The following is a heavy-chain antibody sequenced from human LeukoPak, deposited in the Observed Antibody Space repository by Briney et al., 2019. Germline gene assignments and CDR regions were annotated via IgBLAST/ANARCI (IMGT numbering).Heavy chain of an antibody. V-gene: IGHV4-34*01. D-gene: IGHD5-18*01. Sequence: ASETLSLTCAVYGGSFSGYYWSWIRQPPGKGLEWIGEINHSGSTNYNPSLKSRVTISVDTSKNQFSLKLSSVTAADTAVYYCATEMGQQLSPFDYWGQGTLVTVST. CDR2: INHSGST. CDR1: GGSFSGYY. CDR3: ATEMGQQLSPFDY. J-gene: IGHJ4*02.